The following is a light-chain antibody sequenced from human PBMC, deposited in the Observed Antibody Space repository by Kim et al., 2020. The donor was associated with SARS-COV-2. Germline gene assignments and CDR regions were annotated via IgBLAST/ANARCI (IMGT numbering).Light chain of an antibody. V-gene: IGKV3-20*01. CDR1: QGVGSNW. CDR3: QQYGHSWT. J-gene: IGKJ1*01. CDR2: DAS. Sequence: WSGGERATLSCRASQGVGSNWLAWCQQKPGQATRRLIYDASIRAAGIPDRFSGSGSGTDFTLTISRLEPEDVAVYHCQQYGHSWTFGQGTKVDIK.